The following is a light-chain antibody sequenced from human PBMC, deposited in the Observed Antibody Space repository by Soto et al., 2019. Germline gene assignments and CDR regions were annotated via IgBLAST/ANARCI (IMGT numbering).Light chain of an antibody. CDR2: GAS. J-gene: IGKJ3*01. CDR1: QSVGSY. Sequence: EIVLTHSPATLSLSPGERATLSCRASQSVGSYLAWYQQKPGQAPRLLIFGASSRAPGIPARFSGSGSGTDFTLTISSLEPEDFAVYHCLQRSIGFTFGPGTKVDIK. CDR3: LQRSIGFT. V-gene: IGKV3-11*01.